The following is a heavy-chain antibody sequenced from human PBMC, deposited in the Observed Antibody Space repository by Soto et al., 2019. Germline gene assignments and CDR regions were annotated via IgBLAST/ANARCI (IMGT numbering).Heavy chain of an antibody. J-gene: IGHJ4*02. D-gene: IGHD6-25*01. CDR3: ARIGDGNQRHFDY. Sequence: QVRLVQSGAEVKKPGASVKVSCKASGYTFSSYTINWVRRAPGQGLELMGGIIPVFNSATYAQKFQGRVTITADESTSTAYLELRSLRSEDTAVYYCARIGDGNQRHFDYWGQGTLVTVSS. CDR2: IIPVFNSA. CDR1: GYTFSSYT. V-gene: IGHV1-69*01.